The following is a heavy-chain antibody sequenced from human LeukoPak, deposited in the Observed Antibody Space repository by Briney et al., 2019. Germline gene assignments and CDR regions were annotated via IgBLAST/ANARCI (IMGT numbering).Heavy chain of an antibody. CDR2: VNPNAGGT. CDR3: AREQYYDILTGYYNY. CDR1: GYTFSDYA. Sequence: ASVKVSCKASGYTFSDYAIHWVRQAPGQGLEWMGWVNPNAGGTSYAQKFQGRVTMTRDTSISTAYMELSRLRSDDTAVYYCAREQYYDILTGYYNYWGQGTLVTVSS. J-gene: IGHJ4*02. V-gene: IGHV1-2*02. D-gene: IGHD3-9*01.